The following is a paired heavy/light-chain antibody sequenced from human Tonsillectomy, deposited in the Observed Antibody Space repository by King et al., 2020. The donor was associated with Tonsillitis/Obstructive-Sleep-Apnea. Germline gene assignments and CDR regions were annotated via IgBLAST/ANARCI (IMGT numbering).Light chain of an antibody. CDR1: SSNIGSNT. V-gene: IGLV1-44*01. Sequence: QSVLTQPPSASGTPGQRVTISCSGSSSNIGSNTVNWYQQLPGTAPKLLIYSNYQRPSGVPDRFSGSKSGTSASLAISGLQSEDEADYYCAAWDDSLNVWVFGGGTKLTVL. CDR2: SNY. CDR3: AAWDDSLNVWV. J-gene: IGLJ3*02.
Heavy chain of an antibody. CDR1: GFTFSSYA. Sequence: EVQLLESGGGLVQPGGSLRLSCAASGFTFSSYAMSWVRQAPGKGLEWVSAISASGGSTYYADSVKGRFTISRDNSKNTLYLQMTSLRAEDTAVYYCAKGSVVVPVPSYYYGMDVWGQGTTVTVSS. CDR2: ISASGGST. D-gene: IGHD2-2*01. CDR3: AKGSVVVPVPSYYYGMDV. J-gene: IGHJ6*02. V-gene: IGHV3-23*01.